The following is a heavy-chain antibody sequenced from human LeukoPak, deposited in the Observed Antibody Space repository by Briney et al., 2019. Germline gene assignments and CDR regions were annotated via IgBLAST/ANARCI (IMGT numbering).Heavy chain of an antibody. CDR2: INSDGRST. V-gene: IGHV3-74*01. CDR1: GFTFSSYW. J-gene: IGHJ4*02. CDR3: ARGLYGYASSLGY. Sequence: GGSLRLSCAASGFTFSSYWMSWVRQAPGKGLVWVARINSDGRSTRYADSVRGRFSISRDNAKNTLYLQMNSLRAADTAVYYCARGLYGYASSLGYWGQGTLVTVSA. D-gene: IGHD2-8*02.